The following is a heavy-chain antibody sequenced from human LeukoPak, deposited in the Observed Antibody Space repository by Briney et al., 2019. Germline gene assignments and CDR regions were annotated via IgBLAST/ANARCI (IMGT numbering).Heavy chain of an antibody. J-gene: IGHJ4*02. CDR2: IGSSGSFM. CDR3: AREDYSSGNPTIDN. D-gene: IGHD3-10*01. Sequence: GGSLILSCAASGFTFRTYVMKWVRQAPGKGLEWVSTIGSSGSFMYYADSVRGRFTISRDNAKNLLYLQMNSLRAEDAAVYYCAREDYSSGNPTIDNWGQGTLVTASS. V-gene: IGHV3-21*01. CDR1: GFTFRTYV.